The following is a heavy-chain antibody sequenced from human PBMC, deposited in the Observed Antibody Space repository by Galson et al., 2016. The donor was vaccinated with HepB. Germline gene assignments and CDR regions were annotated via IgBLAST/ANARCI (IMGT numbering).Heavy chain of an antibody. J-gene: IGHJ4*02. V-gene: IGHV2-70*11. D-gene: IGHD3-3*01. CDR1: GFSPTADRTC. CDR2: IDWDNDK. Sequence: PALVKPTQTLTLTCTFSGFSPTADRTCVSWIRQPPGRALEWLARIDWDNDKYFSTSLKTRLTISKDTSRDHVVLTLTNVDPVDTATYYCARSRCSDFWASQYFFDYWSQGTLVTVSS. CDR3: ARSRCSDFWASQYFFDY.